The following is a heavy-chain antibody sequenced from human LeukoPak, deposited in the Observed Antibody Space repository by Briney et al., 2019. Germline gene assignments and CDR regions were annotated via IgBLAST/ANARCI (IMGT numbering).Heavy chain of an antibody. Sequence: PGGSLRLSCAASGFTLSSYWMSWVRQARGKGLEWVANIKQDGSEKYYVDSVRGRFTISRDNPKNSLYLQIHSLRAEDTAVYYCARSPMVDIVVVVAAAPGDYWGQGTLVTVSS. CDR1: GFTLSSYW. V-gene: IGHV3-7*01. CDR3: ARSPMVDIVVVVAAAPGDY. CDR2: IKQDGSEK. D-gene: IGHD2-15*01. J-gene: IGHJ4*02.